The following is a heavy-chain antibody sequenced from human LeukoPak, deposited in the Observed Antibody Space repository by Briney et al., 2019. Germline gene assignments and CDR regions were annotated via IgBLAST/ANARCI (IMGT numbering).Heavy chain of an antibody. CDR1: GSNFVDYW. V-gene: IGHV5-51*01. J-gene: IGHJ4*02. D-gene: IGHD5-24*01. CDR3: ARTVEMATMGFDY. CDR2: IFPGDSET. Sequence: GESLKISCKDSGSNFVDYWIGWVRQVPGRGLEWMAVIFPGDSETTYSPSFQGQVSISVDTSTNTAYLEWSSLKASDTAIYYCARTVEMATMGFDYWGQGTLVTVSS.